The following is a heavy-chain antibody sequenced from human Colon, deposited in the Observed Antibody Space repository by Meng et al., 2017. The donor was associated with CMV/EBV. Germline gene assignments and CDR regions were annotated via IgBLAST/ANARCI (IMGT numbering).Heavy chain of an antibody. CDR2: IYNADNT. V-gene: IGHV3-53*01. Sequence: GESLKISCAASGFAVGGGYMAWVRQAPGKGLEWVSIIYNADNTFYADSVRGRFTISRDNSRNTLFLQMNSLTNGDTAVYYCVTKRAKYCSSGPCPGYFDNWGQGTLVTVSS. D-gene: IGHD2-15*01. CDR1: GFAVGGGY. CDR3: VTKRAKYCSSGPCPGYFDN. J-gene: IGHJ4*02.